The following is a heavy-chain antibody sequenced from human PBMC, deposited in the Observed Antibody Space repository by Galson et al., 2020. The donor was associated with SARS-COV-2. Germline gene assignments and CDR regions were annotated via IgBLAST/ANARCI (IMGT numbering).Heavy chain of an antibody. CDR3: VRDPWEGSCSGGGCSGY. CDR1: CDSISSSHYY. J-gene: IGHJ4*02. V-gene: IGHV4-39*06. D-gene: IGHD2-15*01. CDR2: IHSGGSN. Sequence: SETLSLTCSVSCDSISSSHYYWGWIRQPPGKGLEWIGSIHSGGSNFYNPSLKSRVTMSVDTSKSQFPLWLTSVTAADTAVYYCVRDPWEGSCSGGGCSGYWGQGTLFTVSS.